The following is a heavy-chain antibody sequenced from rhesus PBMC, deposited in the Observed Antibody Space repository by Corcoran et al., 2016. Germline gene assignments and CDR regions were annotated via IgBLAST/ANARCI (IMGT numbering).Heavy chain of an antibody. CDR3: TREGTLRGNRFDV. V-gene: IGHV1-180*01. CDR1: GYTFTTYY. J-gene: IGHJ5-1*01. D-gene: IGHD2-33*01. CDR2: ISPYSGNR. Sequence: QVQLVQSGAELKQPGASVKLSCKASGYTFTTYYIHWVRPAPGPGLEWIVLISPYSGNRDDAQNFQGRVSRTTDTTTNTGYMELGSLRSEDTAVYYCTREGTLRGNRFDVWGPGVLVTVSS.